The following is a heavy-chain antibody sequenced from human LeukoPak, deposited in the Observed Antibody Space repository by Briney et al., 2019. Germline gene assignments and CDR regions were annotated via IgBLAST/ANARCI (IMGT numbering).Heavy chain of an antibody. CDR2: LSDSGVTT. V-gene: IGHV3-23*01. CDR1: GFTFSSYA. CDR3: ARARGSGNSIYFDH. D-gene: IGHD3-3*01. Sequence: GGSLRLSCATSGFTFSSYAMSWVRQAPGKGLEWVSALSDSGVTTYYADSVKGRFTIARDNSKNTLFLQMNSLRVEDTALYFCARARGSGNSIYFDHWGQGTLVTVSS. J-gene: IGHJ4*02.